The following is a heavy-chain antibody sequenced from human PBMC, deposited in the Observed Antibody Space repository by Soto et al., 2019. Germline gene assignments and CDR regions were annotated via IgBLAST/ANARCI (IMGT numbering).Heavy chain of an antibody. D-gene: IGHD3-3*01. Sequence: ASVKVSCKASGYTFTSYGISWVRQAAGQGLEWIGWISAYNGNTNYAQKLQGRVTMTTDTSTSTAYMELRSLRSDDTAVYYCARDPLVTIFGVVTDRHYYYYGMDVWGQGTTVTVSS. J-gene: IGHJ6*02. CDR3: ARDPLVTIFGVVTDRHYYYYGMDV. V-gene: IGHV1-18*04. CDR2: ISAYNGNT. CDR1: GYTFTSYG.